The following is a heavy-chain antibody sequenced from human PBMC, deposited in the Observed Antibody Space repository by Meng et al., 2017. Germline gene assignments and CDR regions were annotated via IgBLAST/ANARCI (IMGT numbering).Heavy chain of an antibody. J-gene: IGHJ4*02. CDR2: INTYNGKT. Sequence: HGQLGHDGVEVKKAGVSGKVSCEASGYTLSSDGFSWVRQAPGQGLEWLGWINTYNGKTDYAQKFQGRITMTTDTFTSTAYMELRNLRSDDTAVYYCATRGNPYLNCWGQGTLVTVSS. CDR3: ATRGNPYLNC. CDR1: GYTLSSDG. V-gene: IGHV1-18*01.